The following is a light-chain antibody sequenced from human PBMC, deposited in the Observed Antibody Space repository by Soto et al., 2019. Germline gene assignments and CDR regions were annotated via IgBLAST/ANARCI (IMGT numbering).Light chain of an antibody. J-gene: IGKJ1*01. CDR3: QQYDNLVWT. V-gene: IGKV4-1*01. CDR2: WAS. CDR1: QSVLDSSNNKNY. Sequence: DIVMTQSPDSLAVSLGERATINCKSSQSVLDSSNNKNYIAWYQQKPGQPPKLLIYWASTRESGVPDRVSGSGSGTDFTLTISRLEPEDFAVYYCQQYDNLVWTFGQGTKVDIK.